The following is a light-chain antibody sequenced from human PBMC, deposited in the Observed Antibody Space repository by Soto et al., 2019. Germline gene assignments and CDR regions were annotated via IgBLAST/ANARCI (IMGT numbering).Light chain of an antibody. CDR1: SSDVGGYNS. CDR2: EVT. V-gene: IGLV2-8*01. Sequence: QSVLTQPPSTSGYPGQSVTMSCTGTSSDVGGYNSVSWYQQHPGKAPKLMIFEVTKRPPGVPDRFSGSKSGYTASLTVSGLQAEDEADYYCSSYAGTNKLIFGGGTKLTVL. J-gene: IGLJ2*01. CDR3: SSYAGTNKLI.